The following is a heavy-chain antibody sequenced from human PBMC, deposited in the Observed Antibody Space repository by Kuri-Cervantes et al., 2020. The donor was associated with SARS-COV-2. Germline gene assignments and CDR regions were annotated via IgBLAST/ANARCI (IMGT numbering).Heavy chain of an antibody. CDR3: ARGDNYYDSSGHDY. V-gene: IGHV3-30*02. CDR2: IRFDGSNK. D-gene: IGHD3-22*01. Sequence: GGSLRLSCAASGFIFNSYAMHWVRQAPGKGLEWVAFIRFDGSNKYYAASVKGRFTISRDNSKNTLYLQMNSLRAEDTAVYYCARGDNYYDSSGHDYWGQGTLVTVSS. CDR1: GFIFNSYA. J-gene: IGHJ4*02.